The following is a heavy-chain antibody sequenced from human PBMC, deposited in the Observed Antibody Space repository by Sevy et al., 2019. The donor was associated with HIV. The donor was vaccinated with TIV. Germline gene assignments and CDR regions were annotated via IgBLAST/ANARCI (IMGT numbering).Heavy chain of an antibody. CDR3: ARVHPDEHYIDY. V-gene: IGHV3-48*02. CDR2: ISSSSSTI. Sequence: GGSLRLSCAASGFTFSSYSMNWVRQAPGKGLEWVSYISSSSSTISYADSVKGRFTISRDNAKNSLYLQMNSLRDEDTAVYYCARVHPDEHYIDYWGQGTLVTVSS. J-gene: IGHJ4*02. CDR1: GFTFSSYS.